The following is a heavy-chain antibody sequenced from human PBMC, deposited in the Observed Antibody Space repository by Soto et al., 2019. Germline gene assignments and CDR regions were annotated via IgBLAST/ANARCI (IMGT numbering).Heavy chain of an antibody. Sequence: SETLSLTCTVSGGSISSDGYYWSWIRQHPGKGLEWIGYIYYSGSTYYNPSLKSRLTISIDTSKNQFSLKLSSVTAADTAVYYCVREDYYGSASIDYWGQGTLVTVSS. J-gene: IGHJ4*02. CDR3: VREDYYGSASIDY. CDR2: IYYSGST. CDR1: GGSISSDGYY. V-gene: IGHV4-31*03. D-gene: IGHD3-10*01.